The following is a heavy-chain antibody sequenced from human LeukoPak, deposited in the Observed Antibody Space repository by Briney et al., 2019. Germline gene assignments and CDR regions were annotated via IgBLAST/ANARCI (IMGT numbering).Heavy chain of an antibody. J-gene: IGHJ4*02. Sequence: GGSLRLSCAASGFTFSSCGMHWVRQAPGKGLEWVAVILYDGSNKYYADSVKGRFTISRDNSKNTLYLQMNSLRAEDTAVYYCARWAGDDSSGYYWYYFDYWGQGTLVTVSS. D-gene: IGHD3-22*01. CDR2: ILYDGSNK. CDR1: GFTFSSCG. CDR3: ARWAGDDSSGYYWYYFDY. V-gene: IGHV3-33*01.